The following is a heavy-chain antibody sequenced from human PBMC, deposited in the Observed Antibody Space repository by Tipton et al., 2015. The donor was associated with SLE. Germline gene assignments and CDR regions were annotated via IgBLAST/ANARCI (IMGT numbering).Heavy chain of an antibody. CDR3: ARGAYNYAYDS. CDR1: GFTFSSYS. J-gene: IGHJ5*02. Sequence: SLRLSCVVSGFTFSSYSMNWVRQAPGKGLEWVSSISSSSSYIYYADSVKGRFTISRDNAKDTLYLQMNSLRAEDTAVYYCARGAYNYAYDSWGQGTLVTVSS. CDR2: ISSSSSYI. D-gene: IGHD5-18*01. V-gene: IGHV3-21*06.